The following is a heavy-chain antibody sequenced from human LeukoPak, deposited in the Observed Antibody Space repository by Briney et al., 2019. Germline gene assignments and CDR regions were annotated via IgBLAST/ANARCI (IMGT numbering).Heavy chain of an antibody. CDR3: AKDWASMVLDY. D-gene: IGHD3-10*01. CDR2: ISYDGSNK. V-gene: IGHV3-30*04. Sequence: GGSLRLSCAAYGFTFSSYAMHWVRQAPGKGLEWVAVISYDGSNKYYADSVKGRFTISRDNSKNTLYLQMNSLRAEDTAVYYCAKDWASMVLDYWGQGTLVSVSS. CDR1: GFTFSSYA. J-gene: IGHJ4*02.